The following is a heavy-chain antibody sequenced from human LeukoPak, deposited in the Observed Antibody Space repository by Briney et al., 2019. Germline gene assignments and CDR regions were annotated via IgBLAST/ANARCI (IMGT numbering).Heavy chain of an antibody. CDR2: IYYSGST. CDR1: GGSISSSSYY. CDR3: ARVEDSGSYFDY. V-gene: IGHV4-39*07. Sequence: SETLPLTCTVSGGSISSSSYYWGWIRQPPGKGLEWIGSIYYSGSTYYNPPLKSRVTISVDTSKNQFSLKLSSVTAADTAVYYCARVEDSGSYFDYWGQGTLVTVSS. J-gene: IGHJ4*02. D-gene: IGHD1-26*01.